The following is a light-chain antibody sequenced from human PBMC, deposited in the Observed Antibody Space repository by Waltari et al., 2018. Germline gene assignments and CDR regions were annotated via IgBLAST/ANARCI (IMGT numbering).Light chain of an antibody. J-gene: IGKJ4*01. CDR3: QQYGSSRIT. CDR2: GAS. Sequence: EIVLTQSPGTLSLSPGERATLSCRASQSVSSSYLAWYQQKPGLAPRLLIYGASSRATGIPDRFSGSGSGTDFTLTISRLEPEDFAVYYCQQYGSSRITFGGGTKVEIK. V-gene: IGKV3-20*01. CDR1: QSVSSSY.